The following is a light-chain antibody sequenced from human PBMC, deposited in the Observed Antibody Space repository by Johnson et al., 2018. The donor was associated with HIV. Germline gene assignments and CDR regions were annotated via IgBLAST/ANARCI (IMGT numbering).Light chain of an antibody. Sequence: QLVLTQPPSVSAAPGQKVTISCSGSSSNIGNNYVSWYQQLPGTAPKLLIYDNNKRPSGIPDRFSGSKSGTSATLGITGLQTGDEADYYCGTWDSSRRAGGVFGPGTKVTVL. CDR1: SSNIGNNY. V-gene: IGLV1-51*01. CDR3: GTWDSSRRAGGV. J-gene: IGLJ1*01. CDR2: DNN.